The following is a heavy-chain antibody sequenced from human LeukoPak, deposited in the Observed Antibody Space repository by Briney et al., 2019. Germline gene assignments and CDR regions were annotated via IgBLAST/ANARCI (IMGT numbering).Heavy chain of an antibody. D-gene: IGHD3-3*01. Sequence: PSETLSLTCTVSGGSISSYYWSWIRQPPGKGLEWIGYIYYSGSTNYNPSLKSRVTISVDTSKNQFSLKLSSVTAADTAVYYCARVRVTYDFWSGYQSPWFDYWGQGNLVTVSS. CDR1: GGSISSYY. CDR2: IYYSGST. V-gene: IGHV4-59*12. J-gene: IGHJ4*02. CDR3: ARVRVTYDFWSGYQSPWFDY.